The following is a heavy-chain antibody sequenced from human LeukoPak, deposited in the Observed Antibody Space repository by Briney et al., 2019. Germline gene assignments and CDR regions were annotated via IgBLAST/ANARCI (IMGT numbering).Heavy chain of an antibody. CDR1: GYTFTNYY. CDR2: INPSGGGT. CDR3: TRSPSRNYYDSSGYSDY. Sequence: GASVKVSCKASGYTFTNYYMHWVRQAPGQGLEWMGIINPSGGGTSYAQKFQGRLTMTRDTSTTTVYMELSSLRSEDTAVYYCTRSPSRNYYDSSGYSDYWGQGTLVTVSS. D-gene: IGHD3-22*01. J-gene: IGHJ4*02. V-gene: IGHV1-46*01.